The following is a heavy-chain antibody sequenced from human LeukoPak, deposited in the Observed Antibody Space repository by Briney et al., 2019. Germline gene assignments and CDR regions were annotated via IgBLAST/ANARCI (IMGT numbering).Heavy chain of an antibody. D-gene: IGHD3-3*01. V-gene: IGHV3-23*01. CDR3: AKASYYDFWSGYAPEYYFDY. J-gene: IGHJ4*02. CDR2: IGGSGGST. CDR1: GFTFSSYA. Sequence: GGSLRLSCAASGFTFSSYAMSWVRQAPGKGLEWVSAIGGSGGSTYYADSVKGRFTISRDNSKNTLYLQMNSLRAEDTAVYYCAKASYYDFWSGYAPEYYFDYWGQGTLVTVSS.